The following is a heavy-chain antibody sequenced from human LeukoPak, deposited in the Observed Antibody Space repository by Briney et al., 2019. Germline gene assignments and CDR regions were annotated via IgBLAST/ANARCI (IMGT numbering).Heavy chain of an antibody. CDR2: IITILGIA. CDR1: GGTFIIYT. Sequence: SVKLSCKGAGGTFIIYTISWVRHPPGQGLEWVGRIITILGIANYYQTFQGRVTITADKSTSTAYMELSSLRSGDTAVYYCASNREYYYDSSGYPYWGQGTLVTVSS. D-gene: IGHD3-22*01. V-gene: IGHV1-69*02. CDR3: ASNREYYYDSSGYPY. J-gene: IGHJ4*02.